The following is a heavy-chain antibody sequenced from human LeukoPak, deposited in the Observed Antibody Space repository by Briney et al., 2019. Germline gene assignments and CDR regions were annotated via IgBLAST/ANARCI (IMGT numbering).Heavy chain of an antibody. J-gene: IGHJ4*02. Sequence: ASVKVSCKSSGYTFTSYGISWLRQAPGHELEWMGWISAYNGNTIYAQKLQGRITMTTDTSTSRAAKELRSLRSDDTALYYCARELVYCSSTSCYTGAVFEYWGQGTLVTVSS. CDR1: GYTFTSYG. CDR3: ARELVYCSSTSCYTGAVFEY. V-gene: IGHV1-18*01. D-gene: IGHD2-2*02. CDR2: ISAYNGNT.